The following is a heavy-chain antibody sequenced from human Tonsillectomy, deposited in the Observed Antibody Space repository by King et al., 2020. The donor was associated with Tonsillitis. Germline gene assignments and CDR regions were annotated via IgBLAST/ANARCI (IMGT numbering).Heavy chain of an antibody. J-gene: IGHJ6*03. CDR3: ARGGVGYSYGYDYYYYYMDV. CDR1: GYTFTGYH. Sequence: VQLVESGAEVKTPGASVKVSCKASGYTFTGYHMHWVRQAPGQGLDWMGRINPNSGGTNYGQKFQGRFNMTRETSISTAYMELSRVRSDDTAVYYCARGGVGYSYGYDYYYYYMDVWGKGTTVTVSS. CDR2: INPNSGGT. D-gene: IGHD5-18*01. V-gene: IGHV1-2*02.